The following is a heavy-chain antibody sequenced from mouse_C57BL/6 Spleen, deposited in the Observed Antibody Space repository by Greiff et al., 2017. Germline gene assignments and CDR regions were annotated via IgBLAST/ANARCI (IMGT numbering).Heavy chain of an antibody. V-gene: IGHV5-4*01. CDR2: ISDGGSYT. D-gene: IGHD1-1*01. J-gene: IGHJ1*03. CDR1: GFTFSSYA. CDR3: ARDHGNYYGSSYGYFDV. Sequence: EVKVVESGGGLVKPGGSLKLSCAASGFTFSSYAMSWVRQTPEKRLEWVATISDGGSYTYYPDNVKGRFTISRDNAKNNLYLQMSHLKSEDTAMYYCARDHGNYYGSSYGYFDVWGTGTTVTVSS.